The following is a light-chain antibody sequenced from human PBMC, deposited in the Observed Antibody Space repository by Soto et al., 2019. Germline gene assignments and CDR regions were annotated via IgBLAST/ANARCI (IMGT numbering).Light chain of an antibody. CDR1: SSDVGGYNY. J-gene: IGLJ2*01. Sequence: QSALTQPPSVSGSPGQSITISCTGTSSDVGGYNYVSWYQHHPGKAPKLMIYEVSDRPSGVSNRFSGSKSGNTASLTISGLQAEDEADYYCNSYTSSSTLVFGGGTKVTVL. V-gene: IGLV2-14*01. CDR3: NSYTSSSTLV. CDR2: EVS.